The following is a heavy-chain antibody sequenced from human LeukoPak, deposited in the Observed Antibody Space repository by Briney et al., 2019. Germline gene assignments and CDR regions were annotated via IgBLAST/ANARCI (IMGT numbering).Heavy chain of an antibody. CDR1: GFTFSSYW. CDR3: ARGYCSGGSCSKYDY. J-gene: IGHJ4*02. V-gene: IGHV3-7*01. Sequence: GGSLRLSCAASGFTFSSYWMSWVRQAPGKGLEWVAKIKQDGSAKYYVDSVKGRFTISRDNAKNSLYLQMNSLRAEDTAVYYCARGYCSGGSCSKYDYWGQGTLVTVSS. CDR2: IKQDGSAK. D-gene: IGHD2-15*01.